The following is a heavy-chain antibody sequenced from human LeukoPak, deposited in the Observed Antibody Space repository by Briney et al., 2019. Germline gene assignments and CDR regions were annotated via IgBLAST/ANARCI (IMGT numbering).Heavy chain of an antibody. D-gene: IGHD4-23*01. Sequence: SETLSLTCTVSGGSISSYYWSWIRQPPGKGLEWIGYISYSGSTNYNPSLKSRVTISVDTSKNQFSLKLSSVTAADTAVYYCAATESRGKGGYYYYGMDVWGQGTTVTVSS. CDR2: ISYSGST. CDR3: AATESRGKGGYYYYGMDV. CDR1: GGSISSYY. J-gene: IGHJ6*02. V-gene: IGHV4-59*01.